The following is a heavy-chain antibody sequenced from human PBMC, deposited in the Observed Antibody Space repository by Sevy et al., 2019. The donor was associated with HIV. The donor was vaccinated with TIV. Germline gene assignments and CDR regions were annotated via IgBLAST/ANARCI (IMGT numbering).Heavy chain of an antibody. Sequence: GGSLRLSCAVSGFTFSSYEMNWIRQAPGKGLEWVSYIGSLGSPINYADSVKGRITISRDNAKNSLYLQMNSLRAEDTAVYYCVRVGIETAFYGMDVWGQWTTVTVSS. CDR3: VRVGIETAFYGMDV. V-gene: IGHV3-48*03. CDR1: GFTFSSYE. CDR2: IGSLGSPI. J-gene: IGHJ6*02.